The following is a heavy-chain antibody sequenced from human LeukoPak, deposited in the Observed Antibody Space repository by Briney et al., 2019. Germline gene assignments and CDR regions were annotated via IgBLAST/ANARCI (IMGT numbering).Heavy chain of an antibody. J-gene: IGHJ6*02. CDR2: ISGSGGST. Sequence: GASLRLSCAASGFTFSSYAMSWVRQAPGKGLEWVSAISGSGGSTYYADSVKGRFTISRDNSKNTLYLQMNSLRAEDTAVYYCAKLGGRSADYLRHYYYYGMDVWGQGTTVTVSS. CDR1: GFTFSSYA. CDR3: AKLGGRSADYLRHYYYYGMDV. D-gene: IGHD1-26*01. V-gene: IGHV3-23*01.